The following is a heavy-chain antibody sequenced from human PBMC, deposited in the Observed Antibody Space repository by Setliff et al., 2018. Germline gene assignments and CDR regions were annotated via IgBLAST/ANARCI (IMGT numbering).Heavy chain of an antibody. Sequence: PGGSLRLSCAASGFTFSNYWMNWVRQAPGKGLEWVANIKQDGSEKNYVDSVKGRFTISRDNARNSLYLQMNSLRAEDTAVYYCAREVWNIYDNDNSWSGYSDHWGQGTLVTVSS. D-gene: IGHD3-3*01. CDR2: IKQDGSEK. V-gene: IGHV3-7*03. J-gene: IGHJ4*02. CDR1: GFTFSNYW. CDR3: AREVWNIYDNDNSWSGYSDH.